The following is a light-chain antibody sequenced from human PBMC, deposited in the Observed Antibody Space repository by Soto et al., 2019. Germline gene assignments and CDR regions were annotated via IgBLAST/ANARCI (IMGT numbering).Light chain of an antibody. Sequence: DIQMTQSPSSLSASVGDRVTITCQASQDISNYLNWYQQKPGKAPKLLIYDASNLETGVPSRFSGSGSGTDFTLTISSLETEDLAVYYCQHRSNWPSWTFGAGTKV. CDR3: QHRSNWPSWT. V-gene: IGKV1-33*01. CDR1: QDISNY. J-gene: IGKJ1*01. CDR2: DAS.